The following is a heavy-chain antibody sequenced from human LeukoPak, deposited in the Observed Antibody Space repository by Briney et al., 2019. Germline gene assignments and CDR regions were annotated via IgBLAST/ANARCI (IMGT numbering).Heavy chain of an antibody. CDR2: INHSGGT. Sequence: PSETLSLTCAVYGGSFSGYYWSWIRQPPGKGLEWIGEINHSGGTNYNPSLKSRVTISVDTSKNQFSLKLSSVTAADTAVYYCEREVYYDKTIDYWGQGTLVTVSS. J-gene: IGHJ4*02. CDR3: EREVYYDKTIDY. CDR1: GGSFSGYY. D-gene: IGHD3-9*01. V-gene: IGHV4-34*01.